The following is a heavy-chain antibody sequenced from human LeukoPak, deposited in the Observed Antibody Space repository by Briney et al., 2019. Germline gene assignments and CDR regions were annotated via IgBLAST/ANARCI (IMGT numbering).Heavy chain of an antibody. CDR3: ARGIVGATGNWFDP. Sequence: QAPGXXXXWMXWINPNSGGTNYAQKFQGRVTMTRDTSISTAYMELSRLRSDDTAVYYCARGIVGATGNWFDPWGQGTLVTVSS. D-gene: IGHD1-26*01. J-gene: IGHJ5*02. CDR2: INPNSGGT. V-gene: IGHV1-2*02.